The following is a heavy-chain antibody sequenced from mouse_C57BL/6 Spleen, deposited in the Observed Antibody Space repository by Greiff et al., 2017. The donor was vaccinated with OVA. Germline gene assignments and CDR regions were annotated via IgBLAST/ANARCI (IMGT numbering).Heavy chain of an antibody. V-gene: IGHV5-17*01. CDR2: ISSGSSTI. J-gene: IGHJ3*01. D-gene: IGHD3-3*01. CDR1: GFTFSDYG. Sequence: EVMLVASGGGLVKPGGSLKLSCAASGFTFSDYGMHWVRQAPETGLEWVAYISSGSSTIYYADTVKGRFTIARDNAKNTLFLQMTSLRSEDTAMYYCARLGPWFAYWGQGTLVTVSA. CDR3: ARLGPWFAY.